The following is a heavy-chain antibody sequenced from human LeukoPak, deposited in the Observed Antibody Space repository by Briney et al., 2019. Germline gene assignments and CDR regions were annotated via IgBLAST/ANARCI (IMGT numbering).Heavy chain of an antibody. CDR2: IWYDGSNK. D-gene: IGHD3-10*01. J-gene: IGHJ4*02. CDR1: GFTFSSYG. V-gene: IGHV3-33*06. CDR3: AKDMVRGVIINLFDY. Sequence: GRSLRLSCAASGFTFSSYGMHWVRQAPGKGLEWVAVIWYDGSNKYYADSVKGRFTISRDNSKNTLYLQMNSLRAEGTAVYYCAKDMVRGVIINLFDYWGQGTLVTVSS.